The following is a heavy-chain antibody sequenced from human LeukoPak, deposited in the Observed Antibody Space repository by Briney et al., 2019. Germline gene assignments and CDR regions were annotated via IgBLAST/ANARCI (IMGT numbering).Heavy chain of an antibody. D-gene: IGHD2-2*03. Sequence: AASVKVSCKASGGTFSSYAISWVRQAPGQGLEWMGGIIPIFGTANYAQKFQGRVTITADKSTSTAYMELSSLRSEDTAVYYCARDLDMDWFDPWGQGTLVTVSS. V-gene: IGHV1-69*06. CDR1: GGTFSSYA. CDR2: IIPIFGTA. CDR3: ARDLDMDWFDP. J-gene: IGHJ5*02.